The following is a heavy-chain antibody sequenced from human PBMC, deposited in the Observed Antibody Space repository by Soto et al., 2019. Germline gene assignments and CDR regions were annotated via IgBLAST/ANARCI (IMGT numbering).Heavy chain of an antibody. CDR2: IYYSGST. D-gene: IGHD6-6*01. CDR3: GGYSSSGYYYGMDV. V-gene: IGHV4-59*01. J-gene: IGHJ6*02. CDR1: GGSISSYY. Sequence: SETLSLTCTVSGGSISSYYWSWIRQPPGKGLEWIGYIYYSGSTNYNPSLKSRVTISVDTSKNQFSLKLSCVTAADTAVYYCGGYSSSGYYYGMDVWGQGTTVTVSS.